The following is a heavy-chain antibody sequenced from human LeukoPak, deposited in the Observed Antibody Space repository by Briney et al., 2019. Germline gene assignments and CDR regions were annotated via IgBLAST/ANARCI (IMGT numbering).Heavy chain of an antibody. V-gene: IGHV3-48*03. CDR3: ARAPQGWSSYY. J-gene: IGHJ4*02. CDR2: INSGGSTK. Sequence: GGYLRLSCAASGFTLSSYEMTWVRQAPGKGLEWVSYINSGGSTKYYADSVKGRFTISRDNAKNSLYLQMNSLRAEDTAVYYCARAPQGWSSYYWSQGTLVTVSS. CDR1: GFTLSSYE. D-gene: IGHD6-19*01.